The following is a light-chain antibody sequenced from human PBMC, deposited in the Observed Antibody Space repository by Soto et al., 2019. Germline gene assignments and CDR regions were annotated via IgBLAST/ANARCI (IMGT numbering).Light chain of an antibody. J-gene: IGKJ1*01. Sequence: EIVLTQSPGTLSLSPGERATLSCRSSQSVSNNYLAWYQQKPGQAPRLLIYGASTRATGIPDRFSGSGSGTDFTLTISGLEPEDFAVYYCQQYGSSGTFGQGTKVDIK. CDR3: QQYGSSGT. CDR1: QSVSNNY. CDR2: GAS. V-gene: IGKV3-20*01.